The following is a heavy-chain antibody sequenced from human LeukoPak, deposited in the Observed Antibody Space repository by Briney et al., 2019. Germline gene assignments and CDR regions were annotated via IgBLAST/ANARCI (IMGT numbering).Heavy chain of an antibody. D-gene: IGHD1-26*01. J-gene: IGHJ4*02. Sequence: PSETLSLTCAVSGCSIRSGHYWGWIRQSPGKGLEWIGSINHSGITEYNPSLKSRVTLSVDTSKNQFSLQLRSVTAADRALYYCARSGNYIKAGFDYWGQGTQVTVSS. CDR1: GCSIRSGHY. CDR3: ARSGNYIKAGFDY. CDR2: INHSGIT. V-gene: IGHV4-38-2*01.